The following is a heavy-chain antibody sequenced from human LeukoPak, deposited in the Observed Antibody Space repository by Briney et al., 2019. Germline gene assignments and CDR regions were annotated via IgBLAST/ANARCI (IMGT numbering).Heavy chain of an antibody. J-gene: IGHJ6*03. Sequence: SVKVSCKASGGTFSSYAISWVRQAPGQGLEWMGGIIPIFGTANYAQRFQGRVTITADESTSTAYMELSSLRSEDTAIYYCARTNSPGQLRSMDVWGKGTTVTVSS. CDR2: IIPIFGTA. D-gene: IGHD6-6*01. V-gene: IGHV1-69*13. CDR1: GGTFSSYA. CDR3: ARTNSPGQLRSMDV.